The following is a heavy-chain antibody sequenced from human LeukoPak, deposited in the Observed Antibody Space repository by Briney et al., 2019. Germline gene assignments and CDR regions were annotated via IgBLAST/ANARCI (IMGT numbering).Heavy chain of an antibody. CDR1: GFTFSSYA. V-gene: IGHV3-23*01. Sequence: GGSLRLSCAASGFTFSSYAMSWVRQAPGKGLEWVSAISGSGGSTYYADSVKGRFTISRDNSKNTLYLQMNSLRAEDTVVYYCAKDLSYYDSSGRPFDYWGQGTLVTVSS. CDR2: ISGSGGST. CDR3: AKDLSYYDSSGRPFDY. J-gene: IGHJ4*02. D-gene: IGHD3-22*01.